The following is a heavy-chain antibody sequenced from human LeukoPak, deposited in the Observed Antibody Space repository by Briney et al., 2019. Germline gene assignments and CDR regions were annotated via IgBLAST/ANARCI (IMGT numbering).Heavy chain of an antibody. CDR1: GFTFSSHA. CDR3: AKEEGYCSGGSCYYFDY. J-gene: IGHJ4*02. Sequence: PGGSLTLSWAASGFTFSSHAMRWVRQAAGKGLELVSAISGSGGRKYYADSVKGRFTISRDNSKYTLYLQMNSLRAEDTAVYYCAKEEGYCSGGSCYYFDYWGQGTLVTVSS. V-gene: IGHV3-23*01. D-gene: IGHD2-15*01. CDR2: ISGSGGRK.